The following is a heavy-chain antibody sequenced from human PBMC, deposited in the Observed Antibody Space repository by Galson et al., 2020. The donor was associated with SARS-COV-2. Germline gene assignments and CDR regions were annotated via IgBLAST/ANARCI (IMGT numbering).Heavy chain of an antibody. J-gene: IGHJ6*02. Sequence: GGSLRLSCAASGFTFSNAWMSWVRQAPGKGLEWVGRIKSKTAGGTTDYAAPVKGRFTISRDDSKNTLYLQMNSLKTEDTAVYYCTTDLRYLDWLFRVDYYYYYGMDVWGQGTTVTVSS. CDR3: TTDLRYLDWLFRVDYYYYYGMDV. V-gene: IGHV3-15*01. CDR2: IKSKTAGGTT. D-gene: IGHD3-9*01. CDR1: GFTFSNAW.